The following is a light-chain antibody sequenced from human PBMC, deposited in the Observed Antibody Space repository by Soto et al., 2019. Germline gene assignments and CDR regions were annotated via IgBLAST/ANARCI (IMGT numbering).Light chain of an antibody. CDR3: QQLNSYPPT. Sequence: IQLTQSPSSLSASVGDRVTITCRASQGISSYLAWYQQKPGKAPKFLIYAASTLQRGVPSSFSGSGSGKEFTLADCILQAEDFATYFCQQLNSYPPTFGQGTELEIK. CDR1: QGISSY. CDR2: AAS. V-gene: IGKV1-9*01. J-gene: IGKJ2*01.